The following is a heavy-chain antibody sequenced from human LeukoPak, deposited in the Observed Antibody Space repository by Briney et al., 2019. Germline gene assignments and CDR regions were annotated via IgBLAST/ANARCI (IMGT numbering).Heavy chain of an antibody. CDR1: GFTFSSYW. Sequence: PGGSLRLSCAASGFTFSSYWMSWVRQAPGKGLEWVATIRQDGSQKYYVDSVKGRFTISRDNAKNSLYLQMNSLRAEDTAVYYCARAVVAVAGLWYFDLWGRGTLVTVSS. J-gene: IGHJ2*01. V-gene: IGHV3-7*01. CDR3: ARAVVAVAGLWYFDL. CDR2: IRQDGSQK. D-gene: IGHD6-19*01.